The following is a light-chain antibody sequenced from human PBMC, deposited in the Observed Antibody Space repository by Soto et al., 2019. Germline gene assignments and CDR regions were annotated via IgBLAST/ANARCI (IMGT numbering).Light chain of an antibody. CDR3: QQYGSSPGT. CDR2: GAS. J-gene: IGKJ2*01. CDR1: QSVNNNY. V-gene: IGKV3-20*01. Sequence: EIVLTQSPGTLSLSPGEGVTLSCRASQSVNNNYLAWYQQKPGQAPMLLIYGASNRATGIPDRFSGSGSGTDFTLTISRLEPEDFAVYYCQQYGSSPGTFGQGTKVETK.